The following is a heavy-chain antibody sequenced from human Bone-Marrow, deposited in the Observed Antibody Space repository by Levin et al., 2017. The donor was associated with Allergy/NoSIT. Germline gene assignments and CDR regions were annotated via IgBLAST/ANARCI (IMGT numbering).Heavy chain of an antibody. Sequence: RGESLKISCKGSGYSFTSYWIGWVRQMPGKGLEWMGIIYPGDSDTRYSPSFQGQVTISADKSISTAYLQWSSLKASDTAMYYCARPAYDFWSGYYEGPDAFDIWGQGTMVTVSS. CDR1: GYSFTSYW. J-gene: IGHJ3*02. V-gene: IGHV5-51*01. CDR2: IYPGDSDT. D-gene: IGHD3-3*01. CDR3: ARPAYDFWSGYYEGPDAFDI.